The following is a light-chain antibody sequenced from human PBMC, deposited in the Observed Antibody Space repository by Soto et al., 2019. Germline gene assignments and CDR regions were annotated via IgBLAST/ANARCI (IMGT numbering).Light chain of an antibody. CDR2: GNT. J-gene: IGLJ3*02. Sequence: QSVLTQPPSMSGAPGQRVTLSCTGSSSNIGAGYDVHWYQLLPGTAPKLLIYGNTNRPSGVPDRFSGSKSGTSASLAITGLRAEDEADYYCQSHDSSLNSWVFGGGTKLTVL. CDR1: SSNIGAGYD. V-gene: IGLV1-40*01. CDR3: QSHDSSLNSWV.